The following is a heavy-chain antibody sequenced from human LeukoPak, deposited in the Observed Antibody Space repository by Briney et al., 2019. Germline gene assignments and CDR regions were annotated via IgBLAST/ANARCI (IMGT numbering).Heavy chain of an antibody. D-gene: IGHD3-22*01. CDR3: ATSDYYDSSGYYYPIIYFDY. V-gene: IGHV1-18*01. J-gene: IGHJ4*02. CDR2: ISAYNGNT. Sequence: ASVKVSCKASGYTFTSYGISWVRQAPGQGREWMGWISAYNGNTNYAQKLQGRVTMTTDTSTSTAYMELRSLRSDDTAVYYCATSDYYDSSGYYYPIIYFDYWGQGTLVTDSS. CDR1: GYTFTSYG.